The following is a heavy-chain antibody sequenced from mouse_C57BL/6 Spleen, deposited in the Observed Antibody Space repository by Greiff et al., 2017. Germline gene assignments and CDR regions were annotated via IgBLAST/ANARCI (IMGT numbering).Heavy chain of an antibody. CDR1: GYTFTSYW. J-gene: IGHJ1*03. V-gene: IGHV1-55*01. CDR3: ARNYGSPPRWYFDV. Sequence: QVQLKQPGAELVKPGASVKMSCKASGYTFTSYWITWVKQRPGQGLEWIGDIYPGSGSTNYNEKFKSKATLTVDTSSSTAYMQLSSLTSEDSAVYYCARNYGSPPRWYFDVWGTGTTVTVSS. CDR2: IYPGSGST. D-gene: IGHD1-1*01.